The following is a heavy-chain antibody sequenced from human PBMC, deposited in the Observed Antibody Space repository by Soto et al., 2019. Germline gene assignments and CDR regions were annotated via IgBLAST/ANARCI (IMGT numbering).Heavy chain of an antibody. Sequence: QVQLMQSGPEVKKPGSSVKVSCKASGYPFTVFGISWVRQAPGQGLEWMGWMSPYNGHTNYAQKLQGRVTMTPDTSTSTAYMELRSLRSDDTAVYYCARDPGGARGFDFWGKGTLVTVSS. CDR2: MSPYNGHT. CDR3: ARDPGGARGFDF. D-gene: IGHD3-10*01. CDR1: GYPFTVFG. J-gene: IGHJ5*01. V-gene: IGHV1-18*01.